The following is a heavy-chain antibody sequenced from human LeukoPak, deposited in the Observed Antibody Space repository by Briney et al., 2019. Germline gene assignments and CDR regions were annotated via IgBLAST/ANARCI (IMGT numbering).Heavy chain of an antibody. D-gene: IGHD3-10*01. CDR2: IYSGGST. CDR3: ARGSPMLRGRPFDY. Sequence: PGGSLRLSCAASGFTLSSYAMSWVRQAPGKGLEWVSVIYSGGSTYYADSVKGRFTISRDNSKNTLYLQMNSLRAEDTAVYYCARGSPMLRGRPFDYWGQGTLVTVSS. V-gene: IGHV3-53*01. CDR1: GFTLSSYA. J-gene: IGHJ4*02.